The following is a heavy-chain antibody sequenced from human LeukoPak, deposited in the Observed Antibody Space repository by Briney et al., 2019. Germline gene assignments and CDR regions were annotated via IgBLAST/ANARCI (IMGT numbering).Heavy chain of an antibody. J-gene: IGHJ5*02. V-gene: IGHV4-4*07. CDR2: IYTSGSP. CDR3: TRSFLEWNNWFDP. Sequence: SETLSLTCTVSDGSISSYYWSWIRQPAGKGLEWIGRIYTSGSPNYNPSLKSRVTMSVDTSKNQFSLKLSSVTAADTAVYYCTRSFLEWNNWFDPWGQGTLVTVSS. CDR1: DGSISSYY. D-gene: IGHD3-3*01.